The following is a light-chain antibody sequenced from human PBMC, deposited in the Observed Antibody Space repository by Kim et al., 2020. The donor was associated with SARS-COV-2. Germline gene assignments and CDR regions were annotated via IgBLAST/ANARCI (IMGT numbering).Light chain of an antibody. V-gene: IGLV3-19*01. CDR2: DNN. J-gene: IGLJ2*01. Sequence: SSELTQDPAVSVALGQTVRITCQGDRLRSYYATWYQQKPGQAPILVIYDNNNRPSGIPDRFSASSSGNTASLTITGAQAEDEADCYCNSRDGSANHLMLFGGGTQLTVL. CDR1: RLRSYY. CDR3: NSRDGSANHLML.